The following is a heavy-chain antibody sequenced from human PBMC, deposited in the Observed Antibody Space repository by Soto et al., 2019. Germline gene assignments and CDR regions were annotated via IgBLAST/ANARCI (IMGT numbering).Heavy chain of an antibody. J-gene: IGHJ4*02. D-gene: IGHD4-17*01. V-gene: IGHV3-23*01. CDR3: AKLVDYGGNEPSDY. CDR2: ISGSGGST. Sequence: LRLSCSASGFTFSSYAMSWVRQAPGKGLEWVSAISGSGGSTHYADSVKGRFTISRDNSKNTLYLQMNSLRAEDTAVYYCAKLVDYGGNEPSDYWGQGALVTVSS. CDR1: GFTFSSYA.